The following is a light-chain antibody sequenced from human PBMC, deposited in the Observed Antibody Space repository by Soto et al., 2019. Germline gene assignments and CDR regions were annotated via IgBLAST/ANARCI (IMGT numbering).Light chain of an antibody. CDR2: AAS. V-gene: IGKV3-20*01. Sequence: EILLTQSPSTLSLSPGEGVTLSCRASQSVTVNSLAWYQQKPGQAPRLLIYAASTRAAAVPDRFTGSGSGTDFALPISRLEPEDSGVYYWQQYGDSPLTSGPGTKVDIK. CDR1: QSVTVNS. CDR3: QQYGDSPLT. J-gene: IGKJ3*01.